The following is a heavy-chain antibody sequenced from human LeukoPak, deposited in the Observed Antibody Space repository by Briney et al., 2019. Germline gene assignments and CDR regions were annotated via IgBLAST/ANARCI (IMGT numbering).Heavy chain of an antibody. CDR1: GYTFTGYY. D-gene: IGHD4-17*01. V-gene: IGHV1-2*02. Sequence: ASVKVSCKASGYTFTGYYMHWVRQAPGQGLEWVGWINPNSGGTNYAQKFQGRVTMTRDTSISTAYMELSRLRSDDTAVYYCARDLDYGGKDDYWGQGTLVTVSS. CDR3: ARDLDYGGKDDY. CDR2: INPNSGGT. J-gene: IGHJ4*02.